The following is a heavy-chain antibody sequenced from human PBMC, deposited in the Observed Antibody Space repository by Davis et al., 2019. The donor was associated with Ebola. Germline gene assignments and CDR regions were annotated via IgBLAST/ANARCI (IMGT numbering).Heavy chain of an antibody. CDR1: GDSISGGGYS. V-gene: IGHV4-30-2*01. CDR2: IYHSGTT. Sequence: SETLSLTCAVSGDSISGGGYSWNWIRQPLGKGLEWIGYIYHSGTTFYNPSLKSRVTISVDRSNNQFSLKLNSVTAADTAIYYCARGYCTGTVCYTYWFDPWGQGTLVRVSS. CDR3: ARGYCTGTVCYTYWFDP. D-gene: IGHD2-8*02. J-gene: IGHJ5*02.